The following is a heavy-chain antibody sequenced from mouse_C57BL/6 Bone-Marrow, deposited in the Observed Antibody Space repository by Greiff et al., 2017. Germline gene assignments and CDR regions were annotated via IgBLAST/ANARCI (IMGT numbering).Heavy chain of an antibody. J-gene: IGHJ2*01. CDR2: IDPEIGDT. CDR1: GFNIKDDY. V-gene: IGHV14-4*01. D-gene: IGHD2-3*01. Sequence: EVKVVESGAELVRPGASVKLSCTASGFNIKDDYIHWVKQRPEQGLEWIGWIDPEIGDTEYASKFQGKATITSDTSSNTAYLQLSSLTSEDTAFYYCSSFDGNYFDFWGQGTPLTVAS. CDR3: SSFDGNYFDF.